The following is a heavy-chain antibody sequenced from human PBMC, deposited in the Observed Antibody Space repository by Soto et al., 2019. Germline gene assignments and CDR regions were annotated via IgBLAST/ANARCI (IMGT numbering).Heavy chain of an antibody. V-gene: IGHV1-18*01. J-gene: IGHJ4*02. CDR1: CYNFTSYG. CDR2: ISAYNGNT. CDR3: ASDGWRIDY. D-gene: IGHD6-19*01. Sequence: GAPGKVSCKAFCYNFTSYGISLVRQAPGQGLEWMGWISAYNGNTNYAQKLQGRVTMTTDTSTSTAYMELRSLRSDDTAVYYCASDGWRIDYWGQGTLVTVSS.